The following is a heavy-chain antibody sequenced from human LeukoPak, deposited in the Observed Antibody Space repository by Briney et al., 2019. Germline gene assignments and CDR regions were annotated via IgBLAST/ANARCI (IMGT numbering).Heavy chain of an antibody. CDR2: ISAGGGST. V-gene: IGHV3-23*01. D-gene: IGHD1-26*01. CDR3: ARDPGGSYDS. CDR1: GFTFSSYA. Sequence: GGSLRLSCAASGFTFSSYAMSWVRQAPGKGLEWVSTISAGGGSTDYADSVKGRFTISRDNSKNTLFLQMNSLRAEDTAVYYCARDPGGSYDSWGQGTLVTVSS. J-gene: IGHJ4*02.